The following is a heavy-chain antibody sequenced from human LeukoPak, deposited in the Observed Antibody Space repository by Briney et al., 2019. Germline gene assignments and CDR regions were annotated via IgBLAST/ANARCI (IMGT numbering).Heavy chain of an antibody. D-gene: IGHD5-18*01. CDR1: GFTFSSYA. J-gene: IGHJ4*02. CDR3: ARALGGYSYADY. V-gene: IGHV3-30*04. CDR2: ISYDGSNK. Sequence: GGSLRLSCAASGFTFSSYAMHWVRQAPGKVLEWVAVISYDGSNKYYADSVKGRFTISRDNSKNTLYLQMNSLRAEDTAVYYCARALGGYSYADYWGQGTLVTVSS.